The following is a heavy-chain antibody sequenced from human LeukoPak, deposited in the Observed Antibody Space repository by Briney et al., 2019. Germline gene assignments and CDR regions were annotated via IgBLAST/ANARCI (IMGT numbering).Heavy chain of an antibody. CDR1: GYTFTSYG. J-gene: IGHJ5*02. Sequence: ASVKVSCKASGYTFTSYGISWVRQAPGQGLEWMGWISAYNGNTNYAQKLQGRVTMTTDTSTSTAYMELRSLRSDDTAVYYCARWTDITMVRGVIGNWFDPWGQGTLVTVSS. CDR3: ARWTDITMVRGVIGNWFDP. V-gene: IGHV1-18*01. D-gene: IGHD3-10*01. CDR2: ISAYNGNT.